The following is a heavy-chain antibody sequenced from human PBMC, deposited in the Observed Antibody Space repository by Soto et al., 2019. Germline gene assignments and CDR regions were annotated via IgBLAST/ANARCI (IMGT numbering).Heavy chain of an antibody. CDR1: GGSISSSVW. J-gene: IGHJ4*02. V-gene: IGHV4-4*02. CDR2: TYHTGST. D-gene: IGHD1-26*01. CDR3: ARPDAGSGTYSY. Sequence: QVQLQESGPGLVKPSETLSLTCAVSGGSISSSVWWSWVRQPPGKGLEWIGETYHTGSTNFNPSLKSRVTISVDKSKNQFSLKLSSVTAADTAVYYCARPDAGSGTYSYWGQGTLVTVSS.